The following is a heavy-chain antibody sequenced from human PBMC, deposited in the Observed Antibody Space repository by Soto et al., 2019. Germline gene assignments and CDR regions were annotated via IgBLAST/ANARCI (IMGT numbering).Heavy chain of an antibody. D-gene: IGHD1-26*01. V-gene: IGHV1-3*01. CDR3: ARDVGATGD. CDR1: GYTFTSYP. Sequence: QVQLVQSGAEVKKPGASVKVSCKASGYTFTSYPMHWVRPAPGQRLEWMGWTNAGNGNTKYSQKFQGRGTITRDTPASTAYMELSSMRSEDTAAYYCARDVGATGDWGQGTLVSVSS. CDR2: TNAGNGNT. J-gene: IGHJ4*02.